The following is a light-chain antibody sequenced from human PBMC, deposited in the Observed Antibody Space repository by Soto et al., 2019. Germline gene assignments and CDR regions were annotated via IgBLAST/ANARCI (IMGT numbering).Light chain of an antibody. CDR2: EGS. Sequence: QSALTQPASVSGSPGQSITISCTGTSSDVGSYNLVSWCQQHPGKAPKLMIYEGSKRPSGVSNRFSGSKSGNTASLTISGLQAEDEADSYCCSYAGSGTWVFGGGTKVTVL. CDR3: CSYAGSGTWV. J-gene: IGLJ3*02. V-gene: IGLV2-23*01. CDR1: SSDVGSYNL.